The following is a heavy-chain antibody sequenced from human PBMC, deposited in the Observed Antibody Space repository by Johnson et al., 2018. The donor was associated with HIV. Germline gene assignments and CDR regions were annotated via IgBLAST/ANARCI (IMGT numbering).Heavy chain of an antibody. CDR2: IWYDGSNK. D-gene: IGHD6-6*01. J-gene: IGHJ3*02. V-gene: IGHV3-33*06. CDR1: GFIFSSYG. CDR3: AKYDNIAAPPYDAFDI. Sequence: QVQLVESGGGVVQPGRSLRLSCAASGFIFSSYGMHWVRQAPGKGLEWVAVIWYDGSNKYYADSVKGRFTISRDNSKNTLYLQMGSLRPEDMGIYYCAKYDNIAAPPYDAFDIWGQGTMVTVSS.